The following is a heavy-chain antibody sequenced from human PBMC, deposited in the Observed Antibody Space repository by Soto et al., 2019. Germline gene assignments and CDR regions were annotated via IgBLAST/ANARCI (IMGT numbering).Heavy chain of an antibody. V-gene: IGHV4-59*01. J-gene: IGHJ3*02. CDR3: ARVTGGSYRANDAFDI. Sequence: CETLSLTCPVSGGPISSYYWSWSRQPPVTGLEWIGYIYYSGSTNYNPSLKSRVTISVDTSKNQFSLKLISVTAADTAVYYCARVTGGSYRANDAFDIWGQGTMVTVSS. D-gene: IGHD2-15*01. CDR2: IYYSGST. CDR1: GGPISSYY.